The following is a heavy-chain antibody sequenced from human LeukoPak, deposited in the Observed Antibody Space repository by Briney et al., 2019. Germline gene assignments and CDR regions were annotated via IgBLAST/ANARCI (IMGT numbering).Heavy chain of an antibody. Sequence: ASVKVSCKASGSTFSGYYMYWLRQAPGQGLECMGWINPNSGGTGYAQKFQGRVTMTSDTSISTVYMELSGLTSDDTAVYYCARDGVSPMIEFDLWGQGTLVTVSS. V-gene: IGHV1-2*02. CDR1: GSTFSGYY. J-gene: IGHJ4*02. CDR2: INPNSGGT. D-gene: IGHD3-22*01. CDR3: ARDGVSPMIEFDL.